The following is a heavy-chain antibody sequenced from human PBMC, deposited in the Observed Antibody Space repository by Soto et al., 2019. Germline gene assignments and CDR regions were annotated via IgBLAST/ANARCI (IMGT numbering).Heavy chain of an antibody. CDR3: ASKKGYCSRSVCFPPTRLDF. Sequence: QVQLQESGPGLVKPSQTLSLTCSVSGGSVTSSDFYWSWLRQPPGKGLEWIGYIYYSENSYYGPSLGSRVSMSLDTSTILFSLSLTSVTAADTAVYYFASKKGYCSRSVCFPPTRLDFWGPGILVTVSS. V-gene: IGHV4-30-4*01. D-gene: IGHD2-2*01. CDR1: GGSVTSSDFY. CDR2: IYYSENS. J-gene: IGHJ4*02.